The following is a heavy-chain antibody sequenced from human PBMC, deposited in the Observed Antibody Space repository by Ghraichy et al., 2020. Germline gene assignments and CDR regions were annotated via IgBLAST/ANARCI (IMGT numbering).Heavy chain of an antibody. CDR2: IYHRGRT. CDR1: GGSFSDYF. CDR3: ARGRYTSSWYGNLFDY. J-gene: IGHJ4*02. V-gene: IGHV4-34*01. Sequence: ESLNISCAVYGGSFSDYFWSWIRQPPGMGLEWIGEIYHRGRTNSNPSLTSRVTISVDTPNNQFSLKLSSVTAADTAVYYCARGRYTSSWYGNLFDYWGQGTLVTVSS. D-gene: IGHD6-13*01.